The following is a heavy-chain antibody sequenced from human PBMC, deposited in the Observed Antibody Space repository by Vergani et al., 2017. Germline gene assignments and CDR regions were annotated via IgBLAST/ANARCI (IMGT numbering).Heavy chain of an antibody. CDR3: ARDPAMVSILYYYGMDV. CDR1: GGTFSSYA. CDR2: IIPIFGTA. V-gene: IGHV1-69*13. Sequence: QVQLVQSGAEVKKPGSSVKVSCKASGGTFSSYAISGVRQAPGQGLEWMGRIIPIFGTANYAQKFQGRVTITADASTSTAYMALSSLRSEDTDVYYCARDPAMVSILYYYGMDVWGQGTTVTVSS. D-gene: IGHD5-18*01. J-gene: IGHJ6*02.